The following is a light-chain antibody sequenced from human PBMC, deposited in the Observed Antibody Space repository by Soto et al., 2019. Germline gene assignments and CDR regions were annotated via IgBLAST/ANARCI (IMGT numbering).Light chain of an antibody. J-gene: IGLJ3*02. CDR1: SSNIGHHS. Sequence: QSVLTQPPSASGTPGQRVAISCSGSSSNIGHHSVNWYQCLPGTAPRVLIHNNDQRPAGVPDRFSGSKSGTSASLAISGLQCDDEADYYCATWNDSGPGVFGGGTQLTVL. CDR2: NND. V-gene: IGLV1-44*01. CDR3: ATWNDSGPGV.